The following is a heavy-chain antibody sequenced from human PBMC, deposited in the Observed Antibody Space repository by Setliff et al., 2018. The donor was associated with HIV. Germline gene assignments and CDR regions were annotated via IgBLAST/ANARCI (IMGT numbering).Heavy chain of an antibody. D-gene: IGHD1-26*01. J-gene: IGHJ4*02. CDR2: IIPAFGTA. V-gene: IGHV1-69*05. CDR3: ARVGIGHDSGSYFGGDY. CDR1: GDTLSIHP. Sequence: SVKVSCKASGDTLSIHPISWVRQAPGRGLDWMGGIIPAFGTANYAQKFQGRVTITTDESTTTVFMELTGLRSEDTAVYYCARVGIGHDSGSYFGGDYWGQGTLVTVSS.